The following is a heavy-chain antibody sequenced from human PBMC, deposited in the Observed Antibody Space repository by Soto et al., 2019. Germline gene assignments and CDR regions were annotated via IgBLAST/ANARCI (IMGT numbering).Heavy chain of an antibody. D-gene: IGHD2-2*01. V-gene: IGHV3-72*01. CDR2: IRNKANSYTT. CDR1: GFTFSDHY. Sequence: EVQLVESGGGLVQPGGSLRLSCAASGFTFSDHYMDWVRQAPGKGLEWVGRIRNKANSYTTEYAASVKGRFTISRDDSKNSLYLKTNSLKTEDTAVYYGARGPLSREDYWGQGDLVTVSA. CDR3: ARGPLSREDY. J-gene: IGHJ4*02.